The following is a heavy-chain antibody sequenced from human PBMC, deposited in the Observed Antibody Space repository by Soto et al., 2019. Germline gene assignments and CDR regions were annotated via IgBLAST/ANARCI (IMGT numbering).Heavy chain of an antibody. D-gene: IGHD2-2*01. J-gene: IGHJ6*02. CDR3: ARRRGIVVVPAGLYYGMDV. Sequence: SETLSLTCTVSGGSISSGDYYWSWIRQPPGKGLEWIGYIYYSGSTYYNPSLKSRVTISVDTSKNQFSLKLSSVTAADTAVYYCARRRGIVVVPAGLYYGMDVWGQGTTVTVSS. CDR2: IYYSGST. CDR1: GGSISSGDYY. V-gene: IGHV4-30-4*01.